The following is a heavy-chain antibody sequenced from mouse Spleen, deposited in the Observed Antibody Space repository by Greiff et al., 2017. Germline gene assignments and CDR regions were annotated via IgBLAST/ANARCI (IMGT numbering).Heavy chain of an antibody. V-gene: IGHV5-6-2*01. D-gene: IGHD2-5*01. Sequence: EVQLVESGGGLVKPGGSLKLSCAASGFTFSSYAMSWVRQTPEKRLEWVAAINSNGGSTYYPDTVKDRFTISRDNAKNTLYLQMSSLRSEDTALYYCARHTAYYSNYFDYWGQGTTLTVSS. J-gene: IGHJ2*01. CDR1: GFTFSSYA. CDR3: ARHTAYYSNYFDY. CDR2: INSNGGST.